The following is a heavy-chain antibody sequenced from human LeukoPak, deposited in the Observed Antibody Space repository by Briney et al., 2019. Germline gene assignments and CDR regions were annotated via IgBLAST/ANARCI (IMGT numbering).Heavy chain of an antibody. CDR3: AMTDRYAGRPFDY. V-gene: IGHV1-24*01. J-gene: IGHJ4*02. Sequence: ASVKVSCKVSGSSLIEVAMNWVRQAPGKGLKWVGSFDPEDGEDGETHYAQKFQGRVTMTEDASTDTAYMELTSLSSEDTALYYCAMTDRYAGRPFDYWGQGTLATVSS. CDR2: FDPEDGEDGET. D-gene: IGHD3-9*01. CDR1: GSSLIEVA.